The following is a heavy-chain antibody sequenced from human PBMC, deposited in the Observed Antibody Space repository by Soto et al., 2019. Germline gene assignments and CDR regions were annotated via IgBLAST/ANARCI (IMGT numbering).Heavy chain of an antibody. J-gene: IGHJ5*02. CDR3: ARDNGIAGSFDP. Sequence: EMQLVESGGGLVQPGGSLRLSCAASGFTFSTYSMNWVRQAPGKGLEWISYITSSNTTIFYADSVKGRFTISRDNAKNSLYLQMNSLRDEDTSVYYCARDNGIAGSFDPWGQGTLVTVSS. V-gene: IGHV3-48*02. D-gene: IGHD6-13*01. CDR2: ITSSNTTI. CDR1: GFTFSTYS.